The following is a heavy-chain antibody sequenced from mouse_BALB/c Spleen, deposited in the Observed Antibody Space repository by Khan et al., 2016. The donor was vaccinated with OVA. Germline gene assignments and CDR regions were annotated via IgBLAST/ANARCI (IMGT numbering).Heavy chain of an antibody. Sequence: LVESGAELVRPGTSVKLSCKTSGYIFTSYWIHWVKQRSGQGLEWIARIYPGTDNTYYSEKFKDKATLTADKSSSTAYLQLSSLKSEDSAVFVWAREEAWYYFDYWGQGTTLTVSS. CDR3: AREEAWYYFDY. D-gene: IGHD3-2*02. V-gene: IGHV1-76*01. CDR1: GYIFTSYW. CDR2: IYPGTDNT. J-gene: IGHJ2*01.